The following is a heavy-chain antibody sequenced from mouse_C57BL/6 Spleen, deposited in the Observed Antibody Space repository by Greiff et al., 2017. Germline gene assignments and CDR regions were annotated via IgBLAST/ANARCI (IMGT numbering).Heavy chain of an antibody. CDR1: GFTFSSYA. CDR3: ARDLLRAMDY. D-gene: IGHD2-1*01. J-gene: IGHJ4*01. CDR2: ISDGGSYT. V-gene: IGHV5-4*01. Sequence: EVKVVESGGGLVKPGGSLKLSCAASGFTFSSYAMSWVRQTPEKRLEWVATISDGGSYTYYPDNVKGRFTISRDNAKNNLYLQMSHLKSEDTAMYYCARDLLRAMDYWGQGTSVTVSS.